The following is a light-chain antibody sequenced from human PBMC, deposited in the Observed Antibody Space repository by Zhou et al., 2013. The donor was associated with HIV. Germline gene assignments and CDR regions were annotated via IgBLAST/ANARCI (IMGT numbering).Light chain of an antibody. V-gene: IGKV3-20*01. CDR1: QSISSRH. CDR3: QQYGTSPYT. Sequence: EIVLTQSPGTLSLSPGERATLSCRASQSISSRHLAWYQQTPGQAPRLLIYGASSRATGIPERFSGSGSGTDFTLTISRLETEDFAVYYCQQYGTSPYTFGQGTKLEIK. CDR2: GAS. J-gene: IGKJ2*01.